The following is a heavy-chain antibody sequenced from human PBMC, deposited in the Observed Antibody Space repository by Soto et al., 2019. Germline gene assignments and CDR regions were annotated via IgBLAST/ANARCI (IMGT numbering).Heavy chain of an antibody. CDR1: GGTFSSYV. CDR3: ARDTGYCSSTSCYPGAFDI. CDR2: IIPIFGTA. Sequence: SVKVSCKASGGTFSSYVISWVRQAPGQGLEWMGGIIPIFGTANYAQKFQGRVTITADESTSTAYMELSSLRSEDTAVYYCARDTGYCSSTSCYPGAFDIWGQGTMVTVSS. D-gene: IGHD2-2*01. J-gene: IGHJ3*02. V-gene: IGHV1-69*13.